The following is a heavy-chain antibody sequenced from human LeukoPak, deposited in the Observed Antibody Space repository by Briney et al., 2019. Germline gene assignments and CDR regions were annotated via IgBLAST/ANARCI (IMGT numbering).Heavy chain of an antibody. J-gene: IGHJ4*02. CDR2: IYYSGST. CDR1: GGSISSSSYY. Sequence: SETLSLTCTVSGGSISSSSYYWGWIRQPPGKGLEWIGSIYYSGSTYYNPSLKSRVTISVDTSKNQFSLKLSSVTAADTAVCYCARLEMATIDYWGQGTLVTVSS. V-gene: IGHV4-39*01. CDR3: ARLEMATIDY. D-gene: IGHD5-24*01.